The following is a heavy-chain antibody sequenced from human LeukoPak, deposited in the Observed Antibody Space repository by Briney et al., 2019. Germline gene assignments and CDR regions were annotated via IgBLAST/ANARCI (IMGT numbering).Heavy chain of an antibody. J-gene: IGHJ1*01. V-gene: IGHV3-48*03. CDR2: ISSSGSTI. CDR1: GFTFSSYE. Sequence: PGGSLRLSCAASGFTFSSYEMNWVRQAPGKGLEWVSYISSSGSTIYYADSVKGRFTISRDNAKNSLYLQMNSLRAEDTAVYYCARGLGYYDSSLIYFQHWGQGTLVTVSS. D-gene: IGHD3-22*01. CDR3: ARGLGYYDSSLIYFQH.